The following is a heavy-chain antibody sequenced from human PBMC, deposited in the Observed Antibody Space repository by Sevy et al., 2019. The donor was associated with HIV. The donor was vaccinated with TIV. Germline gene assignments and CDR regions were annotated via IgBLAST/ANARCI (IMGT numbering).Heavy chain of an antibody. CDR3: ARRLWRQWGIKGNWFDP. D-gene: IGHD6-19*01. CDR1: GGSISSSSYY. Sequence: SETLSLTCTVSGGSISSSSYYWGWIRQPPGKGLAWIGSIYDSGSTHYNPSLKSRVTISVDTSKNQFSLKLSSGTAADTAMYYCARRLWRQWGIKGNWFDPWGQGTLVTVSS. CDR2: IYDSGST. J-gene: IGHJ5*02. V-gene: IGHV4-39*01.